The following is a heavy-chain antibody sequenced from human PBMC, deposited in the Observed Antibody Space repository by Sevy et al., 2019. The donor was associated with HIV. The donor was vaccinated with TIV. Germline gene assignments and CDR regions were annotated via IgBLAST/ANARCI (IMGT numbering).Heavy chain of an antibody. Sequence: ASVKVSCKASGYTFTSYDINWVRQATGQGLEWMGWMNPNSGNTGYAQKFQGRVTMTRNTSISTAYMELSSLRSEDTAVYYCARGWCSSTGCLWFDPWGQGTLVTVSS. CDR3: ARGWCSSTGCLWFDP. CDR1: GYTFTSYD. J-gene: IGHJ5*02. CDR2: MNPNSGNT. D-gene: IGHD2-2*01. V-gene: IGHV1-8*01.